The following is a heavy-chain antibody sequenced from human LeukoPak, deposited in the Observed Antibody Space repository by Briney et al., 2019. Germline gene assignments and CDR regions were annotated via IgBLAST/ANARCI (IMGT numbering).Heavy chain of an antibody. D-gene: IGHD3-9*01. V-gene: IGHV3-30*02. CDR1: GFTFSSYG. J-gene: IGHJ3*02. CDR2: IRYDGSSK. Sequence: GGSLRLSCAASGFTFSSYGMHWVRQAPGKGLEWVAFIRYDGSSKYYADSVKGRFTISRDNSKNTLYLQMNSLRAEDTAVYYCAKDLADWDRVDAFDIWGQGTMVTVSS. CDR3: AKDLADWDRVDAFDI.